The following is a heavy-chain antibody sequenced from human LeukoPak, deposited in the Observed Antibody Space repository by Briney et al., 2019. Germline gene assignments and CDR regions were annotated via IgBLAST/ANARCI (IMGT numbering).Heavy chain of an antibody. CDR3: ARVKRAFDI. J-gene: IGHJ3*02. CDR2: IYSGGST. Sequence: XSWVRQAPGKGLEWVSVIYSGGSTYYADSVKGRFTISRDNSKNTLYLQMNSLRAEDTAVYYCARVKRAFDIWGQGTMVTVSS. V-gene: IGHV3-53*01.